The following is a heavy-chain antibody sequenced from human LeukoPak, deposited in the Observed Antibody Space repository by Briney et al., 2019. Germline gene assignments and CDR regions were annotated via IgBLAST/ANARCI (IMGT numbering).Heavy chain of an antibody. V-gene: IGHV4-59*04. CDR2: IYYTGST. Sequence: SETLSLTCTVSGGSIDSYHWSWVRQFPGKGLEWMGYIYYTGSTYYDPSLKSRVTISVDTSNNQFSLSLTSVTAADTAVYYCASLLLQAGDAYWGQGTLVTVSS. J-gene: IGHJ4*02. CDR1: GGSIDSYH. CDR3: ASLLLQAGDAY. D-gene: IGHD1-26*01.